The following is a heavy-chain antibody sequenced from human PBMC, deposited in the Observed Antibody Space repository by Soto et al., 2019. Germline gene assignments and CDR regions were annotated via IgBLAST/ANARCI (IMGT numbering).Heavy chain of an antibody. Sequence: SETLSLTCTVSGGSISSYYWSWIRQPPGKGLEWIGYIYYSGSTNYNPSLKSRVTISVDTSKNQFSLTLSSVTAADTAVYYCARGSIAARRRKNWFDPWGQGTLVTVSS. D-gene: IGHD6-6*01. V-gene: IGHV4-59*01. CDR1: GGSISSYY. J-gene: IGHJ5*02. CDR3: ARGSIAARRRKNWFDP. CDR2: IYYSGST.